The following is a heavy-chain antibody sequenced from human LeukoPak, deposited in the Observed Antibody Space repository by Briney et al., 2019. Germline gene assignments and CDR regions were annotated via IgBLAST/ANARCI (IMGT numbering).Heavy chain of an antibody. V-gene: IGHV5-51*01. CDR3: ARTHTNMASCFDY. Sequence: GESLKISCKGSGYSFSSYWIGWVRQMPGKGLEWMGIIYPGDSNTSYSPSFQGQVTISADKSINTAYLQWSSLKASDTAMYYCARTHTNMASCFDYWGQGSLVTVSS. D-gene: IGHD5-18*01. CDR1: GYSFSSYW. J-gene: IGHJ4*02. CDR2: IYPGDSNT.